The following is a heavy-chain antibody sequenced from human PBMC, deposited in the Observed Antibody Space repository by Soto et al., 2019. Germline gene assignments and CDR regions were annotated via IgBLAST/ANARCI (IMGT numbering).Heavy chain of an antibody. CDR2: ISFDGVNE. Sequence: QVQLVESGGGVVQPGRSLRLSCAASGFTFSAYGMHWVRQAPGKGPEWLAVISFDGVNEYYADPVEGRFSISRDNSKNMLHLQMNSLRAEDTAVYYCANTIVSPAGNSRGRGALLEYWGQGTLVSVSS. V-gene: IGHV3-30*18. CDR1: GFTFSAYG. D-gene: IGHD3-22*01. J-gene: IGHJ4*02. CDR3: ANTIVSPAGNSRGRGALLEY.